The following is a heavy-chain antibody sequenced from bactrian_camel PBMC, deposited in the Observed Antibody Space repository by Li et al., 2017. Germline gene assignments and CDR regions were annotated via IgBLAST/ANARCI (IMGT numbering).Heavy chain of an antibody. CDR2: IGARGYGE. J-gene: IGHJ6*01. V-gene: IGHV3S40*01. CDR3: AADRSLKCATVLRGTWSGRADFGY. D-gene: IGHD6*01. CDR1: GFTFSNYD. Sequence: VQLVESGGGSVQPGGSLRLSCAASGFTFSNYDMHWVRQAPGKGLEWVSCIGARGYGEYYADSVKGRFTVSRDNPKNTLYLQMDSLKPEDTAKYYCAADRSLKCATVLRGTWSGRADFGYWGQGTQVTVS.